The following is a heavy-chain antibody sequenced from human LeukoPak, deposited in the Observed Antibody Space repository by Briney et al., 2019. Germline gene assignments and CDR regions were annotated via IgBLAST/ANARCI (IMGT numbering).Heavy chain of an antibody. Sequence: PGGSLRLSCAASGFTLSTYSMNWVRQAPGKGLEWVSSISSSSSYIYYADSVKGRFTISRDNARTSLYLQMNSLRAEDMALYCCAKDISVHYYYYYMDVWGKGTTVTVSS. CDR1: GFTLSTYS. J-gene: IGHJ6*03. D-gene: IGHD3-10*01. CDR2: ISSSSSYI. CDR3: AKDISVHYYYYYMDV. V-gene: IGHV3-21*04.